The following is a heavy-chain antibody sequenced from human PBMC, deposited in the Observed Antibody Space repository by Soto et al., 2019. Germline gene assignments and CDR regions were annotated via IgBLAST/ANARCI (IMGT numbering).Heavy chain of an antibody. Sequence: EVQLVETGGGLIQPGGSLRLSCAASGFTVSSNYMSWVRQAPGKGLEWVSVIYSGGSTYYADSVKGRFTISRDNSKNTLYLQMNRLRAEDTAVYYCARVVVSDLSFDYWGQGTLVTVSS. CDR1: GFTVSSNY. CDR3: ARVVVSDLSFDY. V-gene: IGHV3-53*02. J-gene: IGHJ4*02. D-gene: IGHD2-15*01. CDR2: IYSGGST.